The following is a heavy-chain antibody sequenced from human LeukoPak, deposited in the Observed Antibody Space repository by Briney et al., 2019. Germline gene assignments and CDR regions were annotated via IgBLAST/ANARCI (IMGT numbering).Heavy chain of an antibody. J-gene: IGHJ4*02. CDR3: ATIKVRANNYDTDGFEY. D-gene: IGHD3-10*01. Sequence: GGSLRLSCAASGFTFSSYGMHWVRQAPGEGLEWVAVIAYDGSNEYYADSVKGRFTISRDNAKNSLYLQMNSLRAEDTAVYYCATIKVRANNYDTDGFEYWGQGTLVTVSS. CDR2: IAYDGSNE. CDR1: GFTFSSYG. V-gene: IGHV3-30*03.